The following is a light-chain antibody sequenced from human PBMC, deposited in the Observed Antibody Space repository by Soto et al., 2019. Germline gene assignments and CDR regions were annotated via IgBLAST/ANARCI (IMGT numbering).Light chain of an antibody. J-gene: IGLJ2*01. CDR3: YSAADNTLGI. Sequence: SYELTQPSSVSVSPGQTARSTCSGDVLAKKYGRWFQQKPGQAPVQVIYKDSERPSGIPERFSGSSSGTTVTLTISGAQVEDEADYYCYSAADNTLGIFGGGTKLTVL. V-gene: IGLV3-27*01. CDR1: VLAKKY. CDR2: KDS.